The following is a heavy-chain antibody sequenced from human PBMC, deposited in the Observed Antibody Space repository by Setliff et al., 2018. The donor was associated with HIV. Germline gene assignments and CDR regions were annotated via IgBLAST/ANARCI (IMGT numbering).Heavy chain of an antibody. CDR3: ARDGPGSSYFFDY. J-gene: IGHJ4*02. CDR2: ISSSSSYI. V-gene: IGHV3-21*01. D-gene: IGHD3-10*01. CDR1: GFTFSSYS. Sequence: GGSLRLSCAASGFTFSSYSMNWVRQAPGKGLEWVSSISSSSSYIYYADSVKGRFTISRDNGKNSLYLQMNSLRAEDTAVYYCARDGPGSSYFFDYWGQGTVVTVSS.